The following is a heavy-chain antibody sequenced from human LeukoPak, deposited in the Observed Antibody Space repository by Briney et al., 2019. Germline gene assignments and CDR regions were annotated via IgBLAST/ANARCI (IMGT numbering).Heavy chain of an antibody. CDR2: ISSSSSYI. CDR3: ARDRTYYDILTGYYPFDY. D-gene: IGHD3-9*01. Sequence: PGGSLRLSCAASGFTFSSYSMNWVRQAPGKGLEWVSSISSSSSYIYYADSVKGRFTISRDNAKNSLYLQMNSLRAEDTAVYYCARDRTYYDILTGYYPFDYWGQGTLVTVSS. V-gene: IGHV3-21*01. CDR1: GFTFSSYS. J-gene: IGHJ4*02.